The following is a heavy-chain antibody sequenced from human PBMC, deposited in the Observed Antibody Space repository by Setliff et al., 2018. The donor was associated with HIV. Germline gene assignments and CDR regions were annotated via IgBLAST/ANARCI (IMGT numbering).Heavy chain of an antibody. D-gene: IGHD6-19*01. CDR3: ARPRRVRSRAWYWFDI. V-gene: IGHV1-18*01. Sequence: GASVKVSCKASGYTFVKFGISWVRQAPGQGLEWLGWSSPNGNTKYHYSLQGRVTMTTDTPTSTAFMGLRSLTSDDTAVYFCARPRRVRSRAWYWFDIWGQGTLVTVSS. CDR1: GYTFVKFG. CDR2: SSPNGNT. J-gene: IGHJ5*02.